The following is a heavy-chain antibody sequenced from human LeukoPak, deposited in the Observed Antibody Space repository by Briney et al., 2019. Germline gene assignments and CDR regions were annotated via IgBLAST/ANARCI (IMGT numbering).Heavy chain of an antibody. J-gene: IGHJ4*02. Sequence: SETLSLTCTVSGGSISSYYWRWIRQPPGKELEWIGYIHYSGSTNSKPSLKSRVPISVDTSKNQFSLKLSSVTAADTAVYYCARATSGGYYYALDYGGQGTLVTVPS. CDR2: IHYSGST. CDR1: GGSISSYY. D-gene: IGHD3-22*01. V-gene: IGHV4-59*08. CDR3: ARATSGGYYYALDY.